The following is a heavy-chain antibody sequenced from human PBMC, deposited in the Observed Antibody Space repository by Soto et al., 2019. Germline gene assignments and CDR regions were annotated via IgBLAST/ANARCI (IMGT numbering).Heavy chain of an antibody. V-gene: IGHV4-59*01. J-gene: IGHJ4*02. CDR2: IYYSGST. Sequence: QVQLQESGPGLVKPSETLSLTCTVSGGSISSYYWSWIRQPPGKGLEWIGYIYYSGSTNYNPSLKSRVAISVDTSKNEFSLKLSSLTAADTAVYYCARGADGDYYSPDFDYWGQGTLVTVSS. CDR3: ARGADGDYYSPDFDY. D-gene: IGHD4-17*01. CDR1: GGSISSYY.